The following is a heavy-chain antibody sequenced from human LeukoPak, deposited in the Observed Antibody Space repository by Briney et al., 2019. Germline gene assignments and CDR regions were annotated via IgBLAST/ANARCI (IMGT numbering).Heavy chain of an antibody. CDR2: IYYSGST. CDR3: ARAYSYGYSRLVVTARFDP. D-gene: IGHD5-18*01. V-gene: IGHV4-39*07. CDR1: GGSISSSSYY. J-gene: IGHJ5*02. Sequence: PSETLSLTCTVSGGSISSSSYYWGWIRQPPGKGLEWIGSIYYSGSTYYNPSLKSRVTISVDTSKNQFSLKLSSVTAADTAVYYCARAYSYGYSRLVVTARFDPWGQGTLVTVSS.